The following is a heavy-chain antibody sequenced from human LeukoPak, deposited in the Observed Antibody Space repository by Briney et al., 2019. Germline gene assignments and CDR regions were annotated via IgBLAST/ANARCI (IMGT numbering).Heavy chain of an antibody. CDR1: GGSISSSNW. Sequence: SETLSLTCAVSGGSISSSNWWSWVRQPPGKGLEWIGEIYHSGSTNYNPSLKSRVTISVDKSKNQFSLKLSSVTAADTAVYYCARDPGSSSSVLVDYWGQGTLVTVSS. CDR2: IYHSGST. D-gene: IGHD6-6*01. J-gene: IGHJ4*02. CDR3: ARDPGSSSSVLVDY. V-gene: IGHV4-4*02.